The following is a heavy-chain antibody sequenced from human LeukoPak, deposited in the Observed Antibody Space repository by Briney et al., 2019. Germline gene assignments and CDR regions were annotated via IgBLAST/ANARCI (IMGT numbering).Heavy chain of an antibody. D-gene: IGHD3-3*01. CDR3: AKVINDFRWGLPGY. J-gene: IGHJ4*02. V-gene: IGHV3-30*02. CDR1: GFTFSSYG. CDR2: IRYDGSNK. Sequence: GGSLRLSCAASGFTFSSYGMHWVRQAPGKGLEWVAFIRYDGSNKYYADSVKGRFTISRDNSKNTLYLQMNSLRAEDTAVYYCAKVINDFRWGLPGYWGQGTLVTVSS.